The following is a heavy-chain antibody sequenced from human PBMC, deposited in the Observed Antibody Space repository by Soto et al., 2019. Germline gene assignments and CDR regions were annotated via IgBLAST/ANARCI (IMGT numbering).Heavy chain of an antibody. CDR2: IYYSGST. V-gene: IGHV4-59*01. J-gene: IGHJ6*02. CDR3: ARGVGNPDYYYGMDV. CDR1: GGSISRYY. D-gene: IGHD1-26*01. Sequence: QVQLQESGPGLVKPSETLSLTCTVSGGSISRYYWSWIRQPPGKGLEWIGYIYYSGSTNYNPSLKSRVTISVDTSKTQFSLKLSSVTAADTAVYYCARGVGNPDYYYGMDVWGQGTTVTVSS.